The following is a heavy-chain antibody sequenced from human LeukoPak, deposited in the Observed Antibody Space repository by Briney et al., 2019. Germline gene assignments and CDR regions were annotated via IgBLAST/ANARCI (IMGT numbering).Heavy chain of an antibody. D-gene: IGHD1-7*01. CDR1: GGSISSGSYY. Sequence: PSETLSLTCTVSGGSISSGSYYWSWIRQPVGKGLEWIGRIYTSGSTNYNPSLKSRVTISVDTSKNQFSLKLSSVTAADTAVYYCARGNWNYVGPWGQGTLVTVSS. J-gene: IGHJ5*02. CDR3: ARGNWNYVGP. CDR2: IYTSGST. V-gene: IGHV4-61*02.